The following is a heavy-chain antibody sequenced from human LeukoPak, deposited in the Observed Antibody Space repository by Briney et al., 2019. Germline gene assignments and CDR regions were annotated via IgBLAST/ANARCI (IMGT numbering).Heavy chain of an antibody. Sequence: PGGSLRLSCAASGFSFSGYAMSWVRQAPGKGLDWVSGVSDSGVNTYYADSVKGRFTISRDNSKNTLYLQMNSLRAEDTAVYYCASPGRPLDYYYYGMDVWGQGTTVTVSS. V-gene: IGHV3-23*01. D-gene: IGHD2-15*01. CDR2: VSDSGVNT. CDR1: GFSFSGYA. CDR3: ASPGRPLDYYYYGMDV. J-gene: IGHJ6*02.